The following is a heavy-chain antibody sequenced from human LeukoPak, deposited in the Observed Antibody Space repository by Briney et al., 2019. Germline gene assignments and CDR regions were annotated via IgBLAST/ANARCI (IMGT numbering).Heavy chain of an antibody. Sequence: PSETLSLTCAVYGGSFSGYYWSWIRQPPGKGLEWIGEINHSGSTNYNPSLKSRVTISVDTSKNRFSLMVSSVTVADTGVYYCAKDTQVLPAIKNYPYYGMDGWGQGTTVTVS. CDR3: AKDTQVLPAIKNYPYYGMDG. J-gene: IGHJ6*02. V-gene: IGHV4-34*01. CDR1: GGSFSGYY. CDR2: INHSGST.